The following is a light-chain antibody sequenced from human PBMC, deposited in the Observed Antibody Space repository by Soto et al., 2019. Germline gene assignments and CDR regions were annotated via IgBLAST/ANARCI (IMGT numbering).Light chain of an antibody. CDR3: QQYCSSRT. V-gene: IGKV3-20*01. J-gene: IGKJ1*01. CDR1: QGVSSSY. CDR2: GAS. Sequence: EIVLKKSPGTLSLSTGERATVSCRASQGVSSSYLAWYQQKPGQAPRLLVYGASSRATGIPDRFSGSGSGTDFTLTISRLEPEDFAVYYCQQYCSSRTFGQVTNVDI.